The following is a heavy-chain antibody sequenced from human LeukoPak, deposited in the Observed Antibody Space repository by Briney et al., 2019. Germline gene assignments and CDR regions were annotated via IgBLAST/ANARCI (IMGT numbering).Heavy chain of an antibody. J-gene: IGHJ5*02. V-gene: IGHV4-59*01. CDR2: FYYSGST. CDR3: ARISGYSYGYWGWFDP. D-gene: IGHD5-18*01. CDR1: GGSISSYY. Sequence: PSETLSLTCTVSGGSISSYYWIWIRQPPGKGLEGIGYFYYSGSTNYHPSLKSRITISVNTSKNQFSLKLRSVTAADTAVYYCARISGYSYGYWGWFDPWGQGTLVTVSS.